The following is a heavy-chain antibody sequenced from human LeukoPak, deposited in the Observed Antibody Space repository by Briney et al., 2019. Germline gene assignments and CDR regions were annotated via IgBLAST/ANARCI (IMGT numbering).Heavy chain of an antibody. Sequence: GGSLRLSCAASGFTFSSYAMSWVRQAPGKGLEWVSAISGSGGSTYYADSVKGRFTLSRDNSKNTLYLQMNSLRAEDTAVYYRAKDIRHGMDVWGQGTTVTVSS. CDR3: AKDIRHGMDV. CDR2: ISGSGGST. J-gene: IGHJ6*02. CDR1: GFTFSSYA. V-gene: IGHV3-23*01.